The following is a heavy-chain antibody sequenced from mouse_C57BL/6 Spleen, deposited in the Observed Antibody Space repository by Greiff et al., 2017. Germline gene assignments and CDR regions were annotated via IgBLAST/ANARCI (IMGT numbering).Heavy chain of an antibody. D-gene: IGHD1-1*01. V-gene: IGHV1-74*01. Sequence: QVQLQQPGAELVKPGASVKVSCKASGYTFTSYWMHWVKQRPGQGLEWIGRIHPSDSDTNYNQKFKGKATLTVDKSSSTAYMQLSSLTSEDSAVYYCAINLRVLWFAYWGQGTLVTVSA. CDR1: GYTFTSYW. CDR2: IHPSDSDT. CDR3: AINLRVLWFAY. J-gene: IGHJ3*01.